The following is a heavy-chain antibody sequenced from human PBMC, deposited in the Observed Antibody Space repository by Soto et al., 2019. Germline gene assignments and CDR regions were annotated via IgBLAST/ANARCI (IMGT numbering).Heavy chain of an antibody. CDR3: ARARWIQLWLFDY. Sequence: ASVKVSCKASGYTFTGYVMLWVRQAPGRGPEWMGMINPSGGSTSYAQKFQGRVTITRDTSASTAYMELSSLRSEDTAVYYFARARWIQLWLFDYWGQGTLVTVSS. V-gene: IGHV1-46*01. J-gene: IGHJ4*02. CDR1: GYTFTGYV. CDR2: INPSGGST. D-gene: IGHD5-18*01.